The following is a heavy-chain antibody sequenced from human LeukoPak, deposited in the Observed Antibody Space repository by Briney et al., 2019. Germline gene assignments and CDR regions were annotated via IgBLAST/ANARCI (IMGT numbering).Heavy chain of an antibody. Sequence: GGSLRLSCAASGFTFTDYWMSWVRQAPGKGLEWVSFIRSKAYGGTTEYAASVKGRFTISRDDSRNVAYLQMNSLKSEDTAVYYCTRNSGWYSSSYYYMAVWGKGTTVTVSS. D-gene: IGHD6-19*01. V-gene: IGHV3-49*04. CDR2: IRSKAYGGTT. CDR3: TRNSGWYSSSYYYMAV. CDR1: GFTFTDYW. J-gene: IGHJ6*03.